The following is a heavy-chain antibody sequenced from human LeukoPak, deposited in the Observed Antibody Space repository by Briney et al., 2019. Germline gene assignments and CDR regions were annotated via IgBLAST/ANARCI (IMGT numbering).Heavy chain of an antibody. Sequence: PSQTLSLTCTVSGGSISSGSYYWSWIRQPAGKGLEWIGRIYTSGSTNYNPSLKSRVTISVDTSKNQFSLKLSSVTAADTAVYYCARDGGGRYYYDSSGEKDWGQGTLVTVSS. CDR1: GGSISSGSYY. CDR3: ARDGGGRYYYDSSGEKD. CDR2: IYTSGST. V-gene: IGHV4-61*02. D-gene: IGHD3-22*01. J-gene: IGHJ4*02.